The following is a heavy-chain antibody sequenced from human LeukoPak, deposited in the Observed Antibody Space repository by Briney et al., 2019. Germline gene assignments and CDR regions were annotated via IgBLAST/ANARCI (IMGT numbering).Heavy chain of an antibody. Sequence: HGESLNTSCKASGYSFTSYWIGWVRQLPGKGLERIGIIYPGDSATRYSPSFQSQATDSADKSISTAYLQWSSLKASDTAMYYCARRTSDWFDPWGQGTLVTVSS. D-gene: IGHD2-2*01. CDR3: ARRTSDWFDP. V-gene: IGHV5-51*01. J-gene: IGHJ5*02. CDR1: GYSFTSYW. CDR2: IYPGDSAT.